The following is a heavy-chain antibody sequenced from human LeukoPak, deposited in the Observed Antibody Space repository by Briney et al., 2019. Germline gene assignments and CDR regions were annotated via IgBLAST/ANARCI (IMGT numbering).Heavy chain of an antibody. CDR2: IKSKADGWTT. J-gene: IGHJ4*02. Sequence: TPGGSLRLSCAASGFTFSNAWMSWVRQAPGKGLEWVGRIKSKADGWTTDYAAPVKGRFTISKDDSKNTLYLQMNSLKTEDTAVYYCTTVPYYYDNSGYYHGVFDYWGQGTLVTVSS. CDR3: TTVPYYYDNSGYYHGVFDY. V-gene: IGHV3-15*01. D-gene: IGHD3-22*01. CDR1: GFTFSNAW.